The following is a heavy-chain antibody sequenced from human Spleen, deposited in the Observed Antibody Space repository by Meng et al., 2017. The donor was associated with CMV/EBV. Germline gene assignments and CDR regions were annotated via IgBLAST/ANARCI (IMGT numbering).Heavy chain of an antibody. CDR2: ISGSGGDT. CDR3: ARDGGSYSPIDY. D-gene: IGHD1-26*01. J-gene: IGHJ4*02. Sequence: GESLKISCAASGFTFGDFAMHWVRQAPGKGLEWVSGISGSGGDTYFADSVKGRFTISRDNTKNTLYLQMNSLRAEDTAVYYCARDGGSYSPIDYWGQGTLVTVSS. V-gene: IGHV3-23*01. CDR1: GFTFGDFA.